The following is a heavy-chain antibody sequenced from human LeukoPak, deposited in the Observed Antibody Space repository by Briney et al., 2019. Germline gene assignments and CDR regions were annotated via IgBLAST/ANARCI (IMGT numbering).Heavy chain of an antibody. CDR3: ARHPGKTTVVNYFDY. CDR2: ITYDGSNK. Sequence: GGSLRLSCAASGFTFSSYAMHWVRQAPGKGLEWVAVITYDGSNKYYADSVKGRFTISRDNSKNTLYLQMNSLRAEDTAVYYCARHPGKTTVVNYFDYWGQGTLVTVSS. D-gene: IGHD4-23*01. V-gene: IGHV3-30-3*01. J-gene: IGHJ4*02. CDR1: GFTFSSYA.